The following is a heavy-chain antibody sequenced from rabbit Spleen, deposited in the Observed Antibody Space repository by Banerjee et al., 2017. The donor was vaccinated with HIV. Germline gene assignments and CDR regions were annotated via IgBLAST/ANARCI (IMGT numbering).Heavy chain of an antibody. V-gene: IGHV1S40*01. CDR3: ARGWGGDGHAFDP. D-gene: IGHD2-1*01. CDR2: IDAGDSDYS. Sequence: QSLEESGGDLVKPGASLTLTCTASGVSFSSSSYMCWVRQAPGKGLEWIACIDAGDSDYSAYASWAKGRFTISKTSTTVTLQMTSLTVADTATYFCARGWGGDGHAFDPWGQGTLVTVS. CDR1: GVSFSSSSY. J-gene: IGHJ2*01.